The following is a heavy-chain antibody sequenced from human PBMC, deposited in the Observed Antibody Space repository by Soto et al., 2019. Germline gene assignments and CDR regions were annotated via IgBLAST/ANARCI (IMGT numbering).Heavy chain of an antibody. CDR2: MNPNSGNT. Sequence: ASVKVSCKASGYTFTSYDINWVRQATGQGLEWMGWMNPNSGNTHSAQKVQGRLTMTTDTSTSTAYMDLGSLTSDDTAVYYCVMVDNYVTPTPQDVWGQGTTVTVS. J-gene: IGHJ6*02. CDR3: VMVDNYVTPTPQDV. CDR1: GYTFTSYD. V-gene: IGHV1-8*01. D-gene: IGHD3-16*01.